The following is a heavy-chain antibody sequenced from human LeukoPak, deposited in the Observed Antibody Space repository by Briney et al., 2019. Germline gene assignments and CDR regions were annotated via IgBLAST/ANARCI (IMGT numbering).Heavy chain of an antibody. CDR2: IYPGDSDT. CDR3: ARPHNYYGSGSYPDAFDI. Sequence: GESLKISCKGSGYSFTSYWIGWVRQMPGKGLEWMGIIYPGDSDTRYSPSSQGQVTISADKSISTAYLQWSSLKASDTAMYYCARPHNYYGSGSYPDAFDIWGQGTMVTVSS. D-gene: IGHD3-10*01. V-gene: IGHV5-51*01. J-gene: IGHJ3*02. CDR1: GYSFTSYW.